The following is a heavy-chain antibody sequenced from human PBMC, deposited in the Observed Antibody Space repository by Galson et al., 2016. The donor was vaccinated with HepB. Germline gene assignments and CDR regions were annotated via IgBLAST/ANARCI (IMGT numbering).Heavy chain of an antibody. J-gene: IGHJ4*02. D-gene: IGHD1-26*01. CDR3: ARESGAYYIHSDY. CDR2: INPSGGDA. Sequence: SVKVSCKASGYTFITYYMHWVRQAPGQGPEWMGIINPSGGDATYAQRFQGRLILTRDSSTSTFYMELSSLSFEDTAVYYCARESGAYYIHSDYWGQGTLVTVSS. V-gene: IGHV1-46*01. CDR1: GYTFITYY.